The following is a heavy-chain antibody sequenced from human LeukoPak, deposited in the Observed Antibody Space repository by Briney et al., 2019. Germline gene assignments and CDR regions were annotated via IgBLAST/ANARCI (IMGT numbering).Heavy chain of an antibody. D-gene: IGHD5-24*01. V-gene: IGHV4-61*01. J-gene: IGHJ5*02. CDR1: GGSVSSGSYY. CDR3: AREPVGTRRDGYNPTT. Sequence: PSETLSLTCTVSGGSVSSGSYYWSWIRQPPGKGLEWIGYIYYSGSTNYNPSLKSRVTISVDTSKNQFSLKLSSVTAADTAMYYCAREPVGTRRDGYNPTTWGQGTLVTVSS. CDR2: IYYSGST.